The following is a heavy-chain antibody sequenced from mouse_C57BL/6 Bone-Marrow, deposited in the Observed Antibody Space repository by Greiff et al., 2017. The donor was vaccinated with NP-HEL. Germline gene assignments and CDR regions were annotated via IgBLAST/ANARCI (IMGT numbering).Heavy chain of an antibody. J-gene: IGHJ1*03. CDR1: GYSITSDY. Sequence: EVKLVESGPGLAKPSHSLSLTCSVTGYSITSDYWNWIRKFPGNKLEYMGYISYSGSTYYNPSLKSRISITRDTSKNQYYLQLNSVTTEDTATYYCARYPYYYGSSYYWYFDVWGTGTTVTVSS. CDR3: ARYPYYYGSSYYWYFDV. V-gene: IGHV3-8*01. D-gene: IGHD1-1*01. CDR2: ISYSGST.